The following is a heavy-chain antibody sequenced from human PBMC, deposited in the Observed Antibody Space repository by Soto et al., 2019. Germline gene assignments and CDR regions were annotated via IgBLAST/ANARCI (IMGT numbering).Heavy chain of an antibody. CDR1: GGSISSGGYS. Sequence: QLQLQESGSGLVKPSQTLSLTCAVSGGSISSGGYSWSWIRQPPGKGLEWIGYIYHSGSTYYNPSLKSRVTISVDRSKNQFSLKLSSVTAADTAVYYCARAVMVRGVPTRNLDYYYYYGMDVWGQGTTVTVSS. CDR2: IYHSGST. J-gene: IGHJ6*02. V-gene: IGHV4-30-2*01. D-gene: IGHD3-10*01. CDR3: ARAVMVRGVPTRNLDYYYYYGMDV.